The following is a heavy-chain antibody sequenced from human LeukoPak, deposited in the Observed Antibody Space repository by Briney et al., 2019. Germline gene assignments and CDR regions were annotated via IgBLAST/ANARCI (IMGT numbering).Heavy chain of an antibody. CDR1: GGSISSSSYY. V-gene: IGHV4-39*07. CDR3: ARARGELLRTTPTLYYFDY. CDR2: IFYSGST. Sequence: SETLSLTCTVSGGSISSSSYYWGWIRQPPGKGLEWIGSIFYSGSTYYNPSLKSRVTISVDTSKNQFSLKLSSVTAADTAVYYCARARGELLRTTPTLYYFDYWGQGTLVTVSS. J-gene: IGHJ4*02. D-gene: IGHD1-26*01.